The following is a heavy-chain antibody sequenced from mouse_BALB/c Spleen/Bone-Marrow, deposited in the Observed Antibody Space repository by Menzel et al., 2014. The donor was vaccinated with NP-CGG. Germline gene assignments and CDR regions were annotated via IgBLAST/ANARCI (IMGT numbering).Heavy chain of an antibody. Sequence: VQLQQSGAELVKPGASVRLSCTASGFNIKDTYLHWVKQRPEQGLDWIGRIDPAIFTKYDPKFQGKATITADTSSNTAYLHLSSLTSEDTAVYYCASYRYGWYFDVCGAWTTVTVSS. J-gene: IGHJ1*01. D-gene: IGHD2-14*01. CDR3: ASYRYGWYFDV. CDR2: IDPAIFT. V-gene: IGHV14-3*02. CDR1: GFNIKDTY.